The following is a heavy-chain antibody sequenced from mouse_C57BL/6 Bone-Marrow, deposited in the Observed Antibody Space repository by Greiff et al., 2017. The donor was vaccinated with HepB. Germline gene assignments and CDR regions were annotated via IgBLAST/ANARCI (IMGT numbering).Heavy chain of an antibody. CDR1: GFNIKDDY. CDR2: IDPENGDT. CDR3: TPIYYYGSGGDY. V-gene: IGHV14-4*01. J-gene: IGHJ2*01. Sequence: DVKLQESGAELVRPGASVKLSCTASGFNIKDDYMHWVKQRPEQGLEWIGWIDPENGDTEYASKFQGKATITADTSSNTAYLQLSSLTSEDTAVYYCTPIYYYGSGGDYWGQGTTLTVSS. D-gene: IGHD1-1*01.